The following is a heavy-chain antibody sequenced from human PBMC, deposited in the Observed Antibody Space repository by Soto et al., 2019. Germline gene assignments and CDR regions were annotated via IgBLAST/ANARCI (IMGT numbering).Heavy chain of an antibody. CDR1: GFTFSNYA. V-gene: IGHV3-23*01. J-gene: IGHJ4*02. CDR2: ISGSGGSP. CDR3: ARDVSSSSWYWPHNFDY. Sequence: PGGSLRLSCAASGFTFSNYAMNWVRQAPGKGLEWVSTISGSGGSPYYADSVKGRFTISRDNSKNKLYLQMNSLRAEDTAVYYCARDVSSSSWYWPHNFDYWGQGTLVTVSS. D-gene: IGHD6-13*01.